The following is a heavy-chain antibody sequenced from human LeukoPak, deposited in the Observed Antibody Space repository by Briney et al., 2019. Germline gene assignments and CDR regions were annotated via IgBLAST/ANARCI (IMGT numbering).Heavy chain of an antibody. Sequence: GRSLRLSCAASGFTFSSYGMHWVREAPGKGLEWVAVIWYDGSNKYYADSVKGRFTIYRDNSKNTLYLQMSNSRAEDTAVYFCARGGGLDVWGQGATVTVSS. J-gene: IGHJ6*02. CDR1: GFTFSSYG. D-gene: IGHD3-16*01. CDR3: ARGGGLDV. V-gene: IGHV3-33*01. CDR2: IWYDGSNK.